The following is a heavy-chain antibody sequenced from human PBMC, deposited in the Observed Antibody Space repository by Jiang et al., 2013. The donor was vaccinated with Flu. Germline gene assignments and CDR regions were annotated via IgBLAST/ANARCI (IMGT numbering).Heavy chain of an antibody. J-gene: IGHJ6*02. V-gene: IGHV3-30*03. CDR2: ILYDGSNE. CDR3: ARGGTGFDYYFGMDV. CDR1: GFTFSSYV. Sequence: RSLRLSCAASGFTFSSYVMHWVRQAPGKGLEWVAVILYDGSNEYYADSVKGRFTISRDNSKKTVFMQMNSLRAEDTAIYYCARGGTGFDYYFGMDVWGQGTTVTVSS.